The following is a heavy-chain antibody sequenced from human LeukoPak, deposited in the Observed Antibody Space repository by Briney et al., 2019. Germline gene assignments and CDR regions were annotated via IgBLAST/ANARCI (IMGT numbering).Heavy chain of an antibody. J-gene: IGHJ4*02. Sequence: GGSLRLSCAASGFTFSSYGMHWVRQAPGKGLEWVAVIWYDGSNKYYADSVKGRFTISRDNSKNTLYLQMNSLRAEDTAVYYCARRVCSSTSCYIDYWGQGTLVTVSS. D-gene: IGHD2-2*02. V-gene: IGHV3-33*01. CDR2: IWYDGSNK. CDR1: GFTFSSYG. CDR3: ARRVCSSTSCYIDY.